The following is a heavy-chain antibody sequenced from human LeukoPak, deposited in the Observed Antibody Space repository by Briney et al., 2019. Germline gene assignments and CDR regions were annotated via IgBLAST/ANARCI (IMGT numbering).Heavy chain of an antibody. CDR1: GGSISSYY. J-gene: IGHJ5*02. CDR3: ARDHYYDSSGKNWFDP. D-gene: IGHD3-22*01. CDR2: IYYSGST. Sequence: SETLSLTCTVSGGSISSYYWSWIRQPPGKGLEWIGNIYYSGSTNYNPSLKSRVTMSVDTSKNQFSLKLSSVTAADTAVYYCARDHYYDSSGKNWFDPWGQGTLVTVSS. V-gene: IGHV4-59*12.